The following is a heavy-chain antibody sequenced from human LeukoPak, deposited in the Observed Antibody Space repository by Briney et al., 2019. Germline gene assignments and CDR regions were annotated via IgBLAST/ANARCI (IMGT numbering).Heavy chain of an antibody. CDR3: ARSPRYGDFDF. D-gene: IGHD1-20*01. J-gene: IGHJ4*02. V-gene: IGHV4-59*12. CDR2: IISDNGKT. CDR1: GGSISSYY. Sequence: PSETLSLTCTVSGGSISSYYWSWIRQPPGKGLEWVGYIISDNGKTYYSPSLKSRVTISLDTSKNQFSLKLTSVTAADTAVYYCARSPRYGDFDFWGQGTLVTVSS.